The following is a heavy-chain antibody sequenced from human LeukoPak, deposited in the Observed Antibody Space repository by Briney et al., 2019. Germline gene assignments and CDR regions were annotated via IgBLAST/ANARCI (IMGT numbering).Heavy chain of an antibody. V-gene: IGHV1-69*13. CDR2: IIPIFGTA. Sequence: GASVKVSCKASGGTFSSYAISWVRQAPGQGLEWMGGIIPIFGTANYAQKFQGRVTITADESTSTAYMELSSLRSEDTAVYYCARGGITMIVVVITPDAFDIWGQGTMVTVSS. CDR3: ARGGITMIVVVITPDAFDI. CDR1: GGTFSSYA. D-gene: IGHD3-22*01. J-gene: IGHJ3*02.